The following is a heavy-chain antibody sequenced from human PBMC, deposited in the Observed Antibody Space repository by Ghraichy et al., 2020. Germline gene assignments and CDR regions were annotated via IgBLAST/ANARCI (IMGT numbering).Heavy chain of an antibody. CDR3: ARRSGSYYDFDY. D-gene: IGHD1-26*01. CDR1: GFNFKNYA. Sequence: GESLNISCAASGFNFKNYAMSWVRQAPGKGLEWVSVISGSGDATCYADSVKGRFTISRDNSNNTLYLQMNGLRAEDTAVYYCARRSGSYYDFDYWGQGNLVTVSS. CDR2: ISGSGDAT. J-gene: IGHJ4*02. V-gene: IGHV3-23*01.